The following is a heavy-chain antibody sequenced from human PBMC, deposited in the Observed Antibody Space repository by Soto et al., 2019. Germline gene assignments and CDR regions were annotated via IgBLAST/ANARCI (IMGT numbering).Heavy chain of an antibody. CDR3: ARGPLEGSGQHFDY. D-gene: IGHD2-15*01. V-gene: IGHV4-39*01. CDR1: GGSISSSSYY. J-gene: IGHJ4*02. Sequence: QLQLQESGPGLVKPSETLSLTCTVSGGSISSSSYYWGWIRQPPGKGLEWIGSIYYSGSTYYNPSLKSRVTISVDTSKNQFSLKLSSVTAADTAVYYCARGPLEGSGQHFDYWGQGTLVTVSS. CDR2: IYYSGST.